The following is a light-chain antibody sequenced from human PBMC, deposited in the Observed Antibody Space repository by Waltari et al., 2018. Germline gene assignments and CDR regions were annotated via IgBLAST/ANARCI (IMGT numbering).Light chain of an antibody. CDR3: QQCYTFPYT. CDR2: LPS. CDR1: QSVLSSYNNKNY. Sequence: DIVLTQSPDSLAVSLGERATINCKSSQSVLSSYNNKNYLGWYQQKPVQPPKLLITLPSTRESGVPDRFSGSGSGTDFTLTISSLQAEDVAVYFCQQCYTFPYTVGQGTKLEIK. J-gene: IGKJ2*01. V-gene: IGKV4-1*01.